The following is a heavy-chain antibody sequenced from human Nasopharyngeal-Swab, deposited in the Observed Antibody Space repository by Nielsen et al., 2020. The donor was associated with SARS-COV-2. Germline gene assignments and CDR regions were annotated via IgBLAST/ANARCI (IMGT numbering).Heavy chain of an antibody. CDR2: ISGSGDNT. Sequence: GESLKISCAASGFTFTSYAINWVRQAPGKGLEWVSGISGSGDNTYYADSVTGRLIISRDTSKNTLYLQMNSLRAEDTALYYCAKDSGAGFCSGGTCFPTNHWGQGTLVTVSS. V-gene: IGHV3-23*01. CDR3: AKDSGAGFCSGGTCFPTNH. CDR1: GFTFTSYA. J-gene: IGHJ5*02. D-gene: IGHD2-15*01.